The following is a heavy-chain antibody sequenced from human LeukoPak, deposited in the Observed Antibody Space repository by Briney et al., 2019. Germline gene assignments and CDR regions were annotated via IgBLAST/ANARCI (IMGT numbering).Heavy chain of an antibody. D-gene: IGHD3/OR15-3a*01. CDR1: GGSFSGYY. Sequence: SETLSLTCAVYGGSFSGYYWSWIRQPPGKGLEWIGEINHSGSTNYNPSLKSRVTISVDTSKNQFSLKLSSVIAADTAVYYCARGPGIPIFGLLYYYYGMDVWGQGTTVTVSS. J-gene: IGHJ6*02. V-gene: IGHV4-34*01. CDR3: ARGPGIPIFGLLYYYYGMDV. CDR2: INHSGST.